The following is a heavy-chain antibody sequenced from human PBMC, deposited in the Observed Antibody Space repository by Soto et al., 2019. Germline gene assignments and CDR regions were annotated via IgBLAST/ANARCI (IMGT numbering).Heavy chain of an antibody. CDR3: AKGFPSVTTAPVVFDL. Sequence: GGSLRLSCAASEFTFSNYAMSWVRQAPGKGLEWVSLISGSGGKTDYVDSVKGRFTISRDNSKNTLYLQMNSLRAEDTAVYYCAKGFPSVTTAPVVFDLWGQGTMVTVSS. CDR2: ISGSGGKT. D-gene: IGHD4-17*01. J-gene: IGHJ3*01. V-gene: IGHV3-23*01. CDR1: EFTFSNYA.